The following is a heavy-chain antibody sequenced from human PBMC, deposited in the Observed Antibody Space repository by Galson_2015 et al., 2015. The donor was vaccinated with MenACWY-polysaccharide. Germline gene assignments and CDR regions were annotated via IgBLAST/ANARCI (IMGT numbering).Heavy chain of an antibody. CDR1: GFTFTDYY. J-gene: IGHJ5*02. V-gene: IGHV1-2*06. Sequence: SVKVSCKASGFTFTDYYLHWVRQAPGQGLEWMGRINPNTGGTTYTQKFQGRVTMTRDTSISTAYKELSRLRSDDTAVYYCARERGVIVLAANWFDPWGQGTLVTVSS. D-gene: IGHD3-10*01. CDR2: INPNTGGT. CDR3: ARERGVIVLAANWFDP.